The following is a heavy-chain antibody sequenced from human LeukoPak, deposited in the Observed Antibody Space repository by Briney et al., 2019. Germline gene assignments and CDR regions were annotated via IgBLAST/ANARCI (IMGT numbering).Heavy chain of an antibody. D-gene: IGHD4/OR15-4a*01. V-gene: IGHV3-21*01. CDR2: ISSSSRSI. CDR1: GFTFSIYS. Sequence: GGSLRLSCAASGFTFSIYSMYWVRQAPGKGLEWVSDISSSSRSISYAESVKGRFTISRDNAKNSLYLQMNSLRAEDTGVYYCARDCAPTDYWGQGTLVTVSS. J-gene: IGHJ4*02. CDR3: ARDCAPTDY.